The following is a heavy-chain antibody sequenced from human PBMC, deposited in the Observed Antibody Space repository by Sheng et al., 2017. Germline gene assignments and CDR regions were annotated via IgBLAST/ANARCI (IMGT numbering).Heavy chain of an antibody. J-gene: IGHJ4*02. D-gene: IGHD5-12*01. Sequence: VQLVESGGGLVQPGGSLRLSCAVSGFTFKNYALHWVRQAPGKGLECVGVLSYDGSEEYYAKSVKGRFTISRDNSKNTLYLQMSSLRAEDTAVYYCARDQGDGYNQIDYWGQGTLVTVSS. CDR2: LSYDGSEE. CDR1: GFTFKNYA. V-gene: IGHV3-30*04. CDR3: ARDQGDGYNQIDY.